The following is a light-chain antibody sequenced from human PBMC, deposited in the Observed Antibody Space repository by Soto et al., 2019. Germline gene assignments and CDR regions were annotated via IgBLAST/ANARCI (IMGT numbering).Light chain of an antibody. V-gene: IGKV1-39*01. CDR2: AGS. CDR3: QQNYSLPIT. J-gene: IGKJ5*01. CDR1: QTITTS. Sequence: DKRRSRSPPSLPSFQVDRVTSTSRTSQTITTSLNWYREKPGKASDLLIYAGSSLQSGIPSRFGCRGSWTDFPLTLTGLQPEDFATYYCQQNYSLPITFGPGTRLENK.